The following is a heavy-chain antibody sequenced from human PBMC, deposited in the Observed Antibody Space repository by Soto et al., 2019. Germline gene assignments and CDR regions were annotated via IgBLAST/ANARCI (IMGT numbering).Heavy chain of an antibody. CDR2: ISSRSSYT. Sequence: PGGSLRLSCAASGFTFSDYYMSWIRQAPGKGLEWVSYISSRSSYTNYADSVKGRFTISRDNAKNSLYLQMNSLRAEDTAVYYCARDLIRLGTYYYDSSGPESVSYYYYYGMDVWGQGTTVTVSS. D-gene: IGHD3-22*01. V-gene: IGHV3-11*05. CDR3: ARDLIRLGTYYYDSSGPESVSYYYYYGMDV. CDR1: GFTFSDYY. J-gene: IGHJ6*02.